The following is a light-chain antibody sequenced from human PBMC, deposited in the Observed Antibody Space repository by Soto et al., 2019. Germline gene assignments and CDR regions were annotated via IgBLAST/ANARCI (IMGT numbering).Light chain of an antibody. CDR1: QSISSY. V-gene: IGKV1-39*01. Sequence: DIQMTQSPSPLSASVGDRVTITCRSSQSISSYVNWYQQKPGIAPRLPIFAASNLQTVVPSRFSGSGSGTDFTLNISSLQPEDFGTYFCQHTYSTPFTFGPGTKVDI. J-gene: IGKJ3*01. CDR3: QHTYSTPFT. CDR2: AAS.